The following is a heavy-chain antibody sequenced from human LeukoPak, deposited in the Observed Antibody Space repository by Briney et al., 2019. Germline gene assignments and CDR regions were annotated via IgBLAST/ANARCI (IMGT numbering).Heavy chain of an antibody. D-gene: IGHD3-22*01. CDR1: GYTFTSYY. V-gene: IGHV1-46*01. CDR3: AREEYYDRTNYYYYGMDV. J-gene: IGHJ6*02. Sequence: VSVKVSCKASGYTFTSYYMHWVRQAPGQGLEWMGIINPSGGSTSYAQKFQGRVTMTRDTSASTFYMELSSLRSEDTAVYYCAREEYYDRTNYYYYGMDVWGQGTTVTVSS. CDR2: INPSGGST.